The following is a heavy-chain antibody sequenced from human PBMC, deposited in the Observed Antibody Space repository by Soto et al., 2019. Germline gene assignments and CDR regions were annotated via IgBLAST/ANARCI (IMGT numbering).Heavy chain of an antibody. CDR2: INHSGST. CDR1: GGSFSGYY. Sequence: QVQLQQWGAGLLKPSETLSLTCAVYGGSFSGYYWSWIRQPPGKGLEWIGEINHSGSTNYNPSLKSRVTISVGTSKNQVSLKLSSVTAADTAVYYCARADRRYYYGSGSYYTFWGQGTLVTVSS. D-gene: IGHD3-10*01. J-gene: IGHJ4*02. CDR3: ARADRRYYYGSGSYYTF. V-gene: IGHV4-34*01.